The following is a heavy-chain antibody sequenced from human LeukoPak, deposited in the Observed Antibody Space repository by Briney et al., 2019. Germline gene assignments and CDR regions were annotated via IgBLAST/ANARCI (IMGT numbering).Heavy chain of an antibody. CDR1: GFTFSSYW. Sequence: GGSLRLSCAASGFTFSSYWMSWVRQAPGKGLEWVANIKQDGSEKYYVDSVKGRFTISRDNAKNSLYLQMNSLRAADTAVYYCASNSSSGSYVVNFDYWGQGTLVTVSS. J-gene: IGHJ4*02. D-gene: IGHD3-10*01. CDR2: IKQDGSEK. CDR3: ASNSSSGSYVVNFDY. V-gene: IGHV3-7*01.